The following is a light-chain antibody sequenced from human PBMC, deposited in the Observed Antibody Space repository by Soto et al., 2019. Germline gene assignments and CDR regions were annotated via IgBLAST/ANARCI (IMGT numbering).Light chain of an antibody. CDR1: TGAVTSGHY. Sequence: QAVVTQEPSLTVSPGETVTLTCGSSTGAVTSGHYPYWFQQKPGQAPRTLTYDTKNKHSWTPARFSGSLLGGKAALTLSGAQPEDEAEYYCLLSYSGPRVFGGGTKVTVL. CDR2: DTK. J-gene: IGLJ3*02. V-gene: IGLV7-46*01. CDR3: LLSYSGPRV.